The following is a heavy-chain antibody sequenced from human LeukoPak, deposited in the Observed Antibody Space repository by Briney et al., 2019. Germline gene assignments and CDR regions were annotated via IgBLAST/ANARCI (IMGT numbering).Heavy chain of an antibody. D-gene: IGHD6-13*01. V-gene: IGHV3-21*01. CDR2: ISSSSSYI. J-gene: IGHJ5*02. CDR3: ARTLTMYSSSWPNWFDP. Sequence: GGSLRLSCAASGFTFSSYSMNWVRQAPGKGLEWVSSISSSSSYIYYADSVKGRFTISRDNAKNSLYLQMNSLRAEDTAVYYCARTLTMYSSSWPNWFDPWGQGALVTVSS. CDR1: GFTFSSYS.